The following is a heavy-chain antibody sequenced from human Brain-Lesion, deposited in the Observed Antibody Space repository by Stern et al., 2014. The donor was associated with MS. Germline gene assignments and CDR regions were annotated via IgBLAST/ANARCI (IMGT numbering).Heavy chain of an antibody. V-gene: IGHV3-9*01. Sequence: EVQLVESGGDLVQPGRSLRLSCAAFGFTFDDYAMHWVRQAPGKGLEGGAGISWNSGTIGYADSVKGRFTTSRDNAYSSLYLQMNSLRPEDTALYYCARDITGSSAYFAYWGQGTLVTVSS. CDR2: ISWNSGTI. CDR3: ARDITGSSAYFAY. D-gene: IGHD1-14*01. J-gene: IGHJ4*02. CDR1: GFTFDDYA.